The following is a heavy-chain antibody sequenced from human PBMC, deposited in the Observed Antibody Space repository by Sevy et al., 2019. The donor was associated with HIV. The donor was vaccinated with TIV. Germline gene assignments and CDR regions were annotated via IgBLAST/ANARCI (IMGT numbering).Heavy chain of an antibody. D-gene: IGHD2-15*01. Sequence: ASVKVSCKASGGTFSSYAISWVRQAPGQGLEWMGGIIPIFGTANYAQKFQGRVTITADESTSTAYMELSSLRSEDTAVYYCARSQDIVVVVAAIRSYYYGMDVWGQRTTVTVSS. CDR1: GGTFSSYA. CDR3: ARSQDIVVVVAAIRSYYYGMDV. CDR2: IIPIFGTA. V-gene: IGHV1-69*13. J-gene: IGHJ6*02.